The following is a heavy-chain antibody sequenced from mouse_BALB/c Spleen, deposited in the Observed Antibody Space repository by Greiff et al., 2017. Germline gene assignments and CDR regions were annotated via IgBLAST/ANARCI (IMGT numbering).Heavy chain of an antibody. J-gene: IGHJ3*01. D-gene: IGHD2-10*02. Sequence: EVQLQQSGAELVRPGALVKLSCKASGFNIKDYYMHWVKQRPEQGLEWIGWIDPENGNTIYDPKFQGKASITADTSSNTAYLQLSSLTSEDTAVYYCVPYGNYFAYWGQGTLVTVSA. CDR2: IDPENGNT. CDR3: VPYGNYFAY. CDR1: GFNIKDYY. V-gene: IGHV14-1*02.